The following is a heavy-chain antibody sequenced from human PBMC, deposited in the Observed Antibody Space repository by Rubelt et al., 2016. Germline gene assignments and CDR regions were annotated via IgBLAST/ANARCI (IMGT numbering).Heavy chain of an antibody. J-gene: IGHJ4*02. Sequence: QVQLVQSGSELKKPGASVQVSCTASGYTFTSYAMNWVRQAPGQELEWMGWINTNTGNPTYAPGCKGRVVFALDTFVSTAYLQISSLKAEDTAVDYCARVIAAAGRDGNYFDYWGQGTLVTVSS. CDR3: ARVIAAAGRDGNYFDY. D-gene: IGHD6-13*01. CDR2: INTNTGNP. V-gene: IGHV7-4-1*02. CDR1: GYTFTSYA.